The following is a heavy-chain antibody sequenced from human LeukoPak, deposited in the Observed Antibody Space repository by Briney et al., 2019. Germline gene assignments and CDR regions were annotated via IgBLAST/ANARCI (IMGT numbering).Heavy chain of an antibody. Sequence: PGESLRLSCAASGFTLSTYDMNWVRQAPGKGLEWVSAITSTSNHINYADSVKGRFTISRDSANNSLYLQMNSLRAEDTAVYYCARVYSANGYGSGYYDYWGQGTLVTVSS. CDR1: GFTLSTYD. CDR3: ARVYSANGYGSGYYDY. J-gene: IGHJ4*02. V-gene: IGHV3-21*01. CDR2: ITSTSNHI. D-gene: IGHD3-10*01.